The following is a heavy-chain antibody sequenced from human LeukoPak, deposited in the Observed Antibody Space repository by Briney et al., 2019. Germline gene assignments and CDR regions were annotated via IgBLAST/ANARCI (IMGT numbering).Heavy chain of an antibody. CDR3: AREGRDGYSFDY. Sequence: GGSLRLSCAASGFTFSSYSLTWVRQAPGRGLEWVSSISSSSDFINYADSVKGRFTISRDNAKNSLYLQMSSLRAEDTAVYFCAREGRDGYSFDYWGQGTLVTVSS. V-gene: IGHV3-21*01. D-gene: IGHD5-24*01. J-gene: IGHJ4*02. CDR1: GFTFSSYS. CDR2: ISSSSDFI.